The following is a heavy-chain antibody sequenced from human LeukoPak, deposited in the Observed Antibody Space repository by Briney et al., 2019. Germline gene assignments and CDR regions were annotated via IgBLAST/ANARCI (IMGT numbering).Heavy chain of an antibody. CDR1: GGSISSYY. Sequence: SETLSLTCTVSGGSISSYYWSWIRQPAGKGLEWIGRIYTSGSTNYNPSLESRVTMSVDTSKNQFSLKLSSVTAADTAVYYCARDPGNGYSNHYYYYYGMDVWGQGTTVTVSS. CDR2: IYTSGST. V-gene: IGHV4-4*07. D-gene: IGHD4-11*01. J-gene: IGHJ6*02. CDR3: ARDPGNGYSNHYYYYYGMDV.